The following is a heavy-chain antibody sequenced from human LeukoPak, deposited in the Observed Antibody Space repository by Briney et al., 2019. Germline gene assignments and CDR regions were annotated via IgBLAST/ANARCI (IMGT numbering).Heavy chain of an antibody. CDR3: ARPHCSSTSCYTLETGYYFDY. CDR1: GGSISSSSYY. D-gene: IGHD2-2*02. J-gene: IGHJ4*02. V-gene: IGHV4-39*01. Sequence: PSETLSLTCTVSGGSISSSSYYWGWLRQPPGKGLEWIGSIYYSGSTYYNPSLKSRVTISVDTSKNQFSLKLSSVTAADTAVYYCARPHCSSTSCYTLETGYYFDYWGQGTLVTVSS. CDR2: IYYSGST.